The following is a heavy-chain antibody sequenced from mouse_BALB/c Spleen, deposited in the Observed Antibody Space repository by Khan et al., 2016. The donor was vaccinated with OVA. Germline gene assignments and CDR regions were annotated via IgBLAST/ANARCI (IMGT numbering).Heavy chain of an antibody. CDR2: INPSNGYT. CDR1: GYTFTSYT. V-gene: IGHV1-4*01. CDR3: VRDGAYHRNDGWFAY. J-gene: IGHJ3*01. Sequence: VQLQESGAELARPGASVKMSCKASGYTFTSYTIHWIKLRPGQGLEWIGFINPSNGYTNYNQKFKDKATLTADKSSTTVYMQLSSLTSDDSAVYNCVRDGAYHRNDGWFAYWGQGTLVTVS. D-gene: IGHD2-14*01.